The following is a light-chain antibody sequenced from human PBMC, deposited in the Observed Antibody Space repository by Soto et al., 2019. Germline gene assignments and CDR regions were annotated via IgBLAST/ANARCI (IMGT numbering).Light chain of an antibody. CDR1: TSNIGTYF. CDR2: NND. J-gene: IGLJ2*01. Sequence: QSVLTQPPSASGTPGQRVTISCSGSTSNIGTYFVYWYQHLPGTAPKLLIYNNDQRPSGVPDRFSGAKSVTSASLVISGLRAEDEADYYCAAWDDRLSGLFGGGTKVTVL. CDR3: AAWDDRLSGL. V-gene: IGLV1-47*01.